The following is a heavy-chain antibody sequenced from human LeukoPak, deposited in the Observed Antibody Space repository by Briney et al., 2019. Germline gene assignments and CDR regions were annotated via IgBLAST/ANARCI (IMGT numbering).Heavy chain of an antibody. CDR3: TRLRLSGSYYYYYYGMDV. CDR1: GFTFSDYY. CDR2: ISRSGSTI. J-gene: IGHJ6*02. V-gene: IGHV3-11*04. Sequence: GGSLRLSCAASGFTFSDYYMSWIRQAPGKGLEWVSYISRSGSTIYYADSVKGRFTISRDNAKNSLYLQMNSLRAEDTAVYYCTRLRLSGSYYYYYYGMDVWGQGTTVTVSS. D-gene: IGHD3-10*01.